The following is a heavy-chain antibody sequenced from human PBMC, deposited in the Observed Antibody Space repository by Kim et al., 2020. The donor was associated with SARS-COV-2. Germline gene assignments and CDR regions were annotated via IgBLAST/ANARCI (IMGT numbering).Heavy chain of an antibody. D-gene: IGHD6-19*01. CDR2: INPSGGST. V-gene: IGHV1-46*01. Sequence: ASVKVSCKASGYTFTSYYMHWVRQAPGQGLEWMGIINPSGGSTSYAQKFQGRVTMTRDTSTSTVYMELSSLRSEDTAVYYCLCSGWYPLAFDIWGQGTMVTVSS. CDR1: GYTFTSYY. CDR3: LCSGWYPLAFDI. J-gene: IGHJ3*02.